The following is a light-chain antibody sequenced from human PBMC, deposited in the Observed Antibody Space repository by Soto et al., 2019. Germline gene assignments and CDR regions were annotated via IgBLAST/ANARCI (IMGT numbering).Light chain of an antibody. Sequence: DIAITQSPGILSSSLGVRNPLSCRAIQSISSSFLAWYQQKPGQAPRLLIYGASSRATGIPDRFSGTGSETDFTLTISRLEPEDFAVYYCQQYGSSSSITFGQGTGLEI. J-gene: IGKJ5*01. CDR2: GAS. V-gene: IGKV3-20*01. CDR3: QQYGSSSSIT. CDR1: QSISSSF.